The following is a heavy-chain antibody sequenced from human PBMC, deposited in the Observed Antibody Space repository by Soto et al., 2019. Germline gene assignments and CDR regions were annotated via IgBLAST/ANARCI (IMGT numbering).Heavy chain of an antibody. V-gene: IGHV4-39*01. CDR1: GGSISSSSYY. CDR2: IYYSGST. D-gene: IGHD1-1*01. J-gene: IGHJ5*02. CDR3: AITVCRWLWGGTTWEYNWFDP. Sequence: QLQLQESGPGLVKPSETLSLTCTVSGGSISSSSYYWGWIRQPPGKGLEWIGSIYYSGSTYYNPSLKSRVTISVDTSKNQFSLKLSSVTAADTAVYYCAITVCRWLWGGTTWEYNWFDPWGQGTLVTVSS.